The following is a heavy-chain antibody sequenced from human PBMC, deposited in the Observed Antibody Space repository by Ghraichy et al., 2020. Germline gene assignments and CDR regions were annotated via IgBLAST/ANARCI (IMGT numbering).Heavy chain of an antibody. J-gene: IGHJ6*02. Sequence: GESLRLSCAASGFTFSSYWMHWVRQAPGKGLVWVSRINSDGSNTNYADSVDSVKGRFTISRDNAKNMLYLQMNSLTAEDTAVYFWARGHSSGWSWGQGTTVIVS. CDR3: ARGHSSGWS. CDR2: INSDGSNT. CDR1: GFTFSSYW. V-gene: IGHV3-74*01. D-gene: IGHD6-19*01.